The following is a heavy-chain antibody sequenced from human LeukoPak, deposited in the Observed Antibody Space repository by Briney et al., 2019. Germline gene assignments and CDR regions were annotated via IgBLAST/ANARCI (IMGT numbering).Heavy chain of an antibody. D-gene: IGHD6-13*01. CDR1: GGSISSYY. V-gene: IGHV4-59*01. Sequence: PLETLSLTCTVSGGSISSYYWSWIRQPPGKGLEWIGYIYYSASTNYNPSLKSRVTISVDSYKNQFSLKLSSVTAADTAVYYCARDRSSSWSFDYWGQGTLVTVSS. CDR2: IYYSAST. J-gene: IGHJ4*02. CDR3: ARDRSSSWSFDY.